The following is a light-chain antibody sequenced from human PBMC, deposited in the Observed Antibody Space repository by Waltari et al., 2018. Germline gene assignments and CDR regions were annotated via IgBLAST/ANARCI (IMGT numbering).Light chain of an antibody. Sequence: QSALTQPASVSGSPGQSITISCTGTSSDVGAYNYVSWYQQHPGKVPQLMIYEVTNRPSGVSYRFSGSKSGNTASLTIAGLQPEDEADYYCSSHTTSDSLVFGTGTKVTVL. CDR2: EVT. CDR1: SSDVGAYNY. J-gene: IGLJ1*01. CDR3: SSHTTSDSLV. V-gene: IGLV2-14*01.